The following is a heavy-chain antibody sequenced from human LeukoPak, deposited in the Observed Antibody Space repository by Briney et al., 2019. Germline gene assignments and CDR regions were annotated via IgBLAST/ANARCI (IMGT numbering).Heavy chain of an antibody. CDR1: GFTFNNYA. V-gene: IGHV3-23*01. Sequence: SGGSLRLSCAASGFTFNNYAMSWVRQAPGKGLEWVSAVSGSGRSTYYADSVEGRFTISRDNSKNILNLQMNSLRAEDTAVYYCAKGITSTCSGGSCPLSWGQGTLVTVSS. CDR3: AKGITSTCSGGSCPLS. J-gene: IGHJ5*02. CDR2: VSGSGRST. D-gene: IGHD2-15*01.